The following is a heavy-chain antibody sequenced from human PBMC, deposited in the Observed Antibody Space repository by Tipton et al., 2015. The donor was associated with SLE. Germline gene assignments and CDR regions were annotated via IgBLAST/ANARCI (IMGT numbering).Heavy chain of an antibody. CDR3: ARAPGLDRDYYYYYYMDV. CDR1: GGPFSGYY. D-gene: IGHD3/OR15-3a*01. V-gene: IGHV4-34*01. Sequence: TLSLTCAVYGGPFSGYYWSWIRQPPGKGLEWIGEINHSGGTNYNPPLKSRVTISVDTSKNQFSLKLSSVTAADTAVYYCARAPGLDRDYYYYYYMDVWGKGTTVTVSS. CDR2: INHSGGT. J-gene: IGHJ6*03.